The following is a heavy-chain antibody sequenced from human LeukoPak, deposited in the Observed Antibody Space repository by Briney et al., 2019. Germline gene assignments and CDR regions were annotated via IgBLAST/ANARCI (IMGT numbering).Heavy chain of an antibody. Sequence: RGSLRLSCAASGFTFSDYYMSWIRQAPGKGLAWVSYISSSGSTIYYADSVKGRFTISRDNAKNSLYLQMNSLRAEDTAVYYCAREVGYYYDSSGYLDYWGQGTLVTVSS. V-gene: IGHV3-11*01. J-gene: IGHJ4*02. D-gene: IGHD3-22*01. CDR3: AREVGYYYDSSGYLDY. CDR1: GFTFSDYY. CDR2: ISSSGSTI.